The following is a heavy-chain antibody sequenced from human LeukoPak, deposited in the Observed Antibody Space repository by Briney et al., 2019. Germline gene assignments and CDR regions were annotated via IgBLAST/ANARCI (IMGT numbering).Heavy chain of an antibody. D-gene: IGHD3-10*01. J-gene: IGHJ4*02. V-gene: IGHV4-39*07. Sequence: SETLSLTCTVSGGSIGSGTYYWGWIRQSPGKGLEWIGSIYYSGSTNYNPSLKSRVTISVDTSKNQFSLKLSSVTAADTAVSYCAREADYYGSGSLGFDYWGQGTLVTVSS. CDR1: GGSIGSGTYY. CDR2: IYYSGST. CDR3: AREADYYGSGSLGFDY.